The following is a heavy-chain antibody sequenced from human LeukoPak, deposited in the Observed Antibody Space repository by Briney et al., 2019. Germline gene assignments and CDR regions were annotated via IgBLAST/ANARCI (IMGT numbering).Heavy chain of an antibody. CDR1: GGSISSGDYY. CDR2: IYYSGST. CDR3: ARAGDYYVSGSYLGY. J-gene: IGHJ4*02. D-gene: IGHD3-10*01. V-gene: IGHV4-30-4*01. Sequence: KASETLSLTCTVSGGSISSGDYYWSWIRQPPGKGLEWIGYIYYSGSTYYNPSLKSRVTISVDTSKNQFSLKLSSVTAADTAVYYCARAGDYYVSGSYLGYWGQGTLVTVSS.